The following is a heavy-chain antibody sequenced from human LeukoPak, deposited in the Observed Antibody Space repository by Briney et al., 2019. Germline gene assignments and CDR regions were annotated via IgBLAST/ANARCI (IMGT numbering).Heavy chain of an antibody. V-gene: IGHV3-74*01. J-gene: IGHJ4*02. Sequence: GGSLRLSCAASGFTLSSYWMHWVRQAPGKGLVWVSRTDGSSTSYADSVKGRFTISRDNAKNTLYLQMNSLRAEDTAVYYCARGQQLVDWGQGTLVTVSS. CDR3: ARGQQLVD. D-gene: IGHD6-13*01. CDR1: GFTLSSYW. CDR2: TDGSST.